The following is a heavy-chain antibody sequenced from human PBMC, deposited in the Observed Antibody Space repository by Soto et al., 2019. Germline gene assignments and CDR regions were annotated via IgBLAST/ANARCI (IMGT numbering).Heavy chain of an antibody. Sequence: QVQLQESGPGLVKPSGTLSLTCAVSGGSISSSNWWSWVRQPPGKGLEWIGEIYHSGSTNYNPSPKRRVTTSVDKARNLLPLKLSSVTPADTAVYYCARRLGEVRVDYWGQGTLVTVSS. CDR1: GGSISSSNW. V-gene: IGHV4-4*02. CDR2: IYHSGST. CDR3: ARRLGEVRVDY. J-gene: IGHJ4*02. D-gene: IGHD3-16*01.